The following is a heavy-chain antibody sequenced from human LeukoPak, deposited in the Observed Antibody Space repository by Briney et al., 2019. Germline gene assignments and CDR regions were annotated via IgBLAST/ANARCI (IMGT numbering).Heavy chain of an antibody. CDR3: ARGGSSYYYGMDV. D-gene: IGHD6-13*01. Sequence: GGSLRLSCAASGFTFSSYDMHWVRQATGKGLEWVSAIGTAGDTYYPGSVKGRFTISRENAKNSLYLQMNSLGAGDTAVYYCARGGSSYYYGMDVWGQGTTVTVSS. J-gene: IGHJ6*02. V-gene: IGHV3-13*01. CDR1: GFTFSSYD. CDR2: IGTAGDT.